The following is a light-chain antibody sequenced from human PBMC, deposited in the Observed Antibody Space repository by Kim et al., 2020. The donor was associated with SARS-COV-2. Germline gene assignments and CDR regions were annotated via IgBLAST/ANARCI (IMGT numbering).Light chain of an antibody. V-gene: IGKV3-11*01. Sequence: PGERAPLSCRASQSVSSYLAWYQQKPGQAPRLLIYDASNRATGIPARFSGSGSGTDFTLTISSLEPEDFAVYYCQQRSNWPPLVTFGGGTKVDIK. CDR2: DAS. J-gene: IGKJ4*01. CDR3: QQRSNWPPLVT. CDR1: QSVSSY.